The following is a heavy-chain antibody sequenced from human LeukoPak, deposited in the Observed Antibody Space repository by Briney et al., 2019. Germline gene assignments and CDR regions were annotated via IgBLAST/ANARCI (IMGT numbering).Heavy chain of an antibody. J-gene: IGHJ6*03. D-gene: IGHD4-17*01. Sequence: PSETLSLTCTVSGGSISSYYWSWIRQPPGKGLEWIGYIYYSGSTNYNPSLKSRVTISVDTSKNQFSLKLSSVTAADTAVYYCARDNYGDYSTHYYYMDVWGKGTTVTVSS. CDR1: GGSISSYY. CDR3: ARDNYGDYSTHYYYMDV. CDR2: IYYSGST. V-gene: IGHV4-59*01.